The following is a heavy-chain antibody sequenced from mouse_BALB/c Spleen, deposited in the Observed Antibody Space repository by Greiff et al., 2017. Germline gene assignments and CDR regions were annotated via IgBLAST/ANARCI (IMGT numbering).Heavy chain of an antibody. CDR2: INPYNDGT. CDR1: GYTFTSYG. J-gene: IGHJ4*01. D-gene: IGHD2-10*01. V-gene: IGHV1-14*01. Sequence: EVKLMESGPELVKPGASVKMSCKASGYTFTSYGMHWVKQKPGQGLEWIGYINPYNDGTKYNEKFKGKATLTSDKSSSTAYMELSSLTSEDSAVYCCAPTYYSYAMDYWGQGTSVTVSS. CDR3: APTYYSYAMDY.